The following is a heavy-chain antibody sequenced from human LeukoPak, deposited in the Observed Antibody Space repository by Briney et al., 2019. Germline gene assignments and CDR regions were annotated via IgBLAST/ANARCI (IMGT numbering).Heavy chain of an antibody. V-gene: IGHV4-30-4*01. CDR3: ASRLTATGDFDY. J-gene: IGHJ4*02. D-gene: IGHD2-21*02. CDR1: GGSLTSGNYY. Sequence: SETLSLTCTVSGGSLTSGNYYWSWIRQPPGKGLEWIGYIYYSGITYYNPSLRSRVIISIDTSKNLFSLKVNSVTAADTALYFCASRLTATGDFDYWGQGTLVAVSS. CDR2: IYYSGIT.